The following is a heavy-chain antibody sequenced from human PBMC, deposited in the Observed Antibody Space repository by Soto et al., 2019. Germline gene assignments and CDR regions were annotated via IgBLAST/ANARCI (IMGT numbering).Heavy chain of an antibody. CDR3: ATQSYSNSGAYYYYAMDV. CDR2: LSNSGNT. CDR1: GDSINSRAGYY. Sequence: LSLTCTVSGDSINSRAGYYWSWIRQLPGKGLEWIGYLSNSGNTYYNPSLKSRLAISGDTSKNEFFLKLSSVTAADTAVYFCATQSYSNSGAYYYYAMDVWGQGTTVTVSS. J-gene: IGHJ6*02. V-gene: IGHV4-31*03. D-gene: IGHD4-4*01.